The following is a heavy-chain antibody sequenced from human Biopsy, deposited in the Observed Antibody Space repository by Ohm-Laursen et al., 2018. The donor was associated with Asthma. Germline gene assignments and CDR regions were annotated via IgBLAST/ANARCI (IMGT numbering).Heavy chain of an antibody. CDR3: ARCQVGYSSGWSLLLKKIYYSGMDV. Sequence: SVKVSCKASGGSFSNFAINWVRQAPGQGLEWLGGIMTVFGTTNYAQKFQGRVTITADESTSTAYMEVTSLRSEDTAIYYCARCQVGYSSGWSLLLKKIYYSGMDVWGQGTAVTVSS. V-gene: IGHV1-69*13. CDR1: GGSFSNFA. D-gene: IGHD6-19*01. CDR2: IMTVFGTT. J-gene: IGHJ6*02.